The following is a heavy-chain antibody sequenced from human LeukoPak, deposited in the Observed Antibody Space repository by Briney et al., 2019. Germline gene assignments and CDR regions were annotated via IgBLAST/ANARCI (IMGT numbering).Heavy chain of an antibody. V-gene: IGHV4-39*07. CDR2: INHSGST. D-gene: IGHD3-3*01. CDR1: GGSISSSDYY. J-gene: IGHJ6*03. CDR3: ARGFGVLYYYYYYMDV. Sequence: PSETLSLTCTVSGGSISSSDYYWAWIRQPPGKGLEWIGEINHSGSTNYNPSLKSRVTISVDTSKNQFSLKLSSVTATDTAVYYCARGFGVLYYYYYYMDVWGKGTTVTVSS.